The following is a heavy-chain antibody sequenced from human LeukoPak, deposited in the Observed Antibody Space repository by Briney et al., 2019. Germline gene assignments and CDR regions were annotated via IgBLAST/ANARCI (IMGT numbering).Heavy chain of an antibody. V-gene: IGHV1-69*04. Sequence: GASVKVSCKASGGTFSSYAIGWVRQAPGQGLEWMGRIIPILGIANYAQKFQGRVTITADKSTSTAYMELSSLRSEDTAVYYCASVLSGIAVAGSFDPWGQGTLVTVSS. CDR2: IIPILGIA. J-gene: IGHJ5*02. CDR3: ASVLSGIAVAGSFDP. D-gene: IGHD6-19*01. CDR1: GGTFSSYA.